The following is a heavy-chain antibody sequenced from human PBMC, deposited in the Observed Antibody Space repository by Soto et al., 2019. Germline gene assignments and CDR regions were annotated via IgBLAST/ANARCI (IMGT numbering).Heavy chain of an antibody. Sequence: LRLSCAASGFTFSSYAMSWVRQAPGKGLEWVSAISGSGGSTYYADSVKGRFTISRDNSKNTLYLQMNSLRAEDTAVYYCAKAGEPCNWFDPWGQGTLVTVSS. CDR2: ISGSGGST. CDR3: AKAGEPCNWFDP. CDR1: GFTFSSYA. V-gene: IGHV3-23*01. D-gene: IGHD3-10*01. J-gene: IGHJ5*02.